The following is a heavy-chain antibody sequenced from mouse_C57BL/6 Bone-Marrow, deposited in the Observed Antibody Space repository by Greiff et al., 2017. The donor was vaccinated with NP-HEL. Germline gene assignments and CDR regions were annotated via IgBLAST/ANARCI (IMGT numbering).Heavy chain of an antibody. CDR3: ARHRDAYYSNYEDFDV. Sequence: EVHLVESGGGLVQPGGSLKLSCAASGFTFSDYYMYWVRQTPEKRLEWVAYISNGGGSTYYPDTVKGRFTISRDNAKNTLYLQMSRLKSEDTAMYYCARHRDAYYSNYEDFDVWGTGTTVTVSS. J-gene: IGHJ1*03. CDR2: ISNGGGST. V-gene: IGHV5-12*01. CDR1: GFTFSDYY. D-gene: IGHD2-5*01.